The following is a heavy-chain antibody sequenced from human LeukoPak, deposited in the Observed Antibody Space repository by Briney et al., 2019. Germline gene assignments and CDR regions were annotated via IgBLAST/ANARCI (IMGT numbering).Heavy chain of an antibody. D-gene: IGHD5-18*01. CDR1: GGSVSSGSYY. V-gene: IGHV4-61*01. CDR3: ARGEYSYGFGPFGY. Sequence: SETLSLTCTVSGGSVSSGSYYWSWIRQPPGKGLEWIGYIYYSGGTNYNPSLKSRVTISVDTSKNQFSLKLSSVTAADTAVYYCARGEYSYGFGPFGYWGQGTLVTVSS. J-gene: IGHJ4*02. CDR2: IYYSGGT.